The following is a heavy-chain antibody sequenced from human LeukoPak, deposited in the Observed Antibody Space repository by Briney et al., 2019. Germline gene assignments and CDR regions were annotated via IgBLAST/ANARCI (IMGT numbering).Heavy chain of an antibody. CDR3: ARLTKNDSGSYRFGKKKRGYMDV. D-gene: IGHD3-10*01. CDR1: GGSISHYY. CDR2: INHSGST. Sequence: SETLSLTCAVYGGSISHYYWSWIRQSPGKGLECIGEINHSGSTNYNPSLKSRVTISVDTSKNQFSLKLSSVTAADTAVYYCARLTKNDSGSYRFGKKKRGYMDVWGKGTTVTISS. J-gene: IGHJ6*03. V-gene: IGHV4-34*01.